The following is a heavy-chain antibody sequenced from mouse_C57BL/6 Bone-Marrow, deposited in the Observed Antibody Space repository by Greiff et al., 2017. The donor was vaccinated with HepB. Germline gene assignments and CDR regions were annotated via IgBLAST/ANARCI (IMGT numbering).Heavy chain of an antibody. Sequence: HVQLMQSGPELVKPGASVKLSCTASGFAFSSSWMTWVKQRPGKGLEWVGRIYTGDGDINYNGKVKGKVTLTADKASSTAYMQLSSLTSEDSAVYFCANFYPCFAYWGQGTLVTVSA. D-gene: IGHD2-1*01. CDR1: GFAFSSSW. CDR3: ANFYPCFAY. J-gene: IGHJ3*01. V-gene: IGHV1-82*01. CDR2: IYTGDGDI.